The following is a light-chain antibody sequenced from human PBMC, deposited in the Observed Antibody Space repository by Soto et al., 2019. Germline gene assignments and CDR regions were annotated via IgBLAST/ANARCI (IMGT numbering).Light chain of an antibody. Sequence: ETVMTQSPATLSLSPGERATLSCRASQSVSSNVAWYQQIPGQTPRLLIYGASTRATGIPVRFSGSGSETEFTLIISSLQSEDFAVYYFLQYDDGPQAFGAGTKVDI. CDR3: LQYDDGPQA. V-gene: IGKV3-15*01. CDR2: GAS. CDR1: QSVSSN. J-gene: IGKJ4*01.